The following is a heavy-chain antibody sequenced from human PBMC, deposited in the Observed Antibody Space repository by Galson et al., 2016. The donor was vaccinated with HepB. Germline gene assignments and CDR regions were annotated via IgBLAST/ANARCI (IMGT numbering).Heavy chain of an antibody. D-gene: IGHD4-17*01. CDR3: ARPYAGFAFDI. J-gene: IGHJ3*02. CDR2: IYPRDSDA. V-gene: IGHV5-51*01. Sequence: QSGAEVKKPGESLTISCKGSGYNFPDYWIAWVRQVPGKGLEWMGIIYPRDSDARYSPSFRGQVTISADNSISTAYLEWSSLRASDTALYYCARPYAGFAFDIWGQGTMVIVSS. CDR1: GYNFPDYW.